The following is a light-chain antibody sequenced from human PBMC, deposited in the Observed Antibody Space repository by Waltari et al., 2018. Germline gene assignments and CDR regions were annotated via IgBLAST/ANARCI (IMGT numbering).Light chain of an antibody. CDR1: RSVIKY. J-gene: IGKJ1*01. V-gene: IGKV3-20*01. CDR2: HAS. CDR3: QKYDSLPAT. Sequence: VLTQSPGTLSLSPGERATLSCRASRSVIKYLAWYQQTPGRAPRLLIYHASTRATGIPDRFSGSGSGTDCSLTISRLEPDDFAVYYCQKYDSLPATFGQGTRVEIK.